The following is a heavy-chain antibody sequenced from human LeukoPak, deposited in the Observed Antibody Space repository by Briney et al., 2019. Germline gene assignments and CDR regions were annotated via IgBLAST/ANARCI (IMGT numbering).Heavy chain of an antibody. CDR3: ARGSAWFGELSRAFDI. CDR2: VYYSGST. J-gene: IGHJ3*02. D-gene: IGHD3-10*01. Sequence: PSETLSLTCTVSGGSINSSSYYWGWIRQPPGKGLEWIGSVYYSGSTNYNPSLKSRVTISVDKSKNQFSLKLSSVTAADTAVYYCARGSAWFGELSRAFDIWGQGTMVTVSS. CDR1: GGSINSSSYY. V-gene: IGHV4-39*07.